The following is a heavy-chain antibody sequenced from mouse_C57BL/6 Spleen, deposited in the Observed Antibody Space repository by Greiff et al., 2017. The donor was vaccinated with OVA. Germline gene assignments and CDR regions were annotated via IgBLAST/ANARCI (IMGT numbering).Heavy chain of an antibody. D-gene: IGHD1-1*01. CDR3: ARQNYGSYFDV. V-gene: IGHV5-6*01. Sequence: EVQLQQSGGDLVKPGGSLKLSCAASGFTFSSYGMSWVRQTPDKRLEWVATISSGGSYTYYPDSVKGRFTISRDNAKNTLYLQMSSLKSEDTAMYYCARQNYGSYFDVWGTGTTVTVSS. J-gene: IGHJ1*03. CDR2: ISSGGSYT. CDR1: GFTFSSYG.